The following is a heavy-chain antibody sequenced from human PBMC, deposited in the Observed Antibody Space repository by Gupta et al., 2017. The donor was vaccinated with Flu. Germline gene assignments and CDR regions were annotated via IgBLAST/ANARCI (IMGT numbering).Heavy chain of an antibody. CDR1: GGSISSGGYY. CDR2: IYYSGST. D-gene: IGHD5-24*01. Sequence: QVQLQESGPGLVKPSQTLSLTCTVSGGSISSGGYYWSWIRQHPGKGLEWIGYIYYSGSTYYNPSLKSRVTISVDTSKNQFSLKLSSVTAADTAVYYCARVVARRRDGYNAMGMNFDYWGQGTLVTVSS. CDR3: ARVVARRRDGYNAMGMNFDY. J-gene: IGHJ4*02. V-gene: IGHV4-31*03.